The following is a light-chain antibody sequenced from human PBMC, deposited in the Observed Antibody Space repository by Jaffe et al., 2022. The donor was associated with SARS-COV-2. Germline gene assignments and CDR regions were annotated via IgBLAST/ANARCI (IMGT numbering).Light chain of an antibody. CDR3: ISYTSSGTYV. Sequence: QSALTQPASVSGSPGQSITISCTGTSSDVGGYKYVSWYQQHPGKAPKLMIYDVNNRPSGVSFRFSGSKSDNTASLTISGLQAEDEADYYCISYTSSGTYVFGTGTKVSVL. J-gene: IGLJ1*01. CDR2: DVN. V-gene: IGLV2-14*01. CDR1: SSDVGGYKY.